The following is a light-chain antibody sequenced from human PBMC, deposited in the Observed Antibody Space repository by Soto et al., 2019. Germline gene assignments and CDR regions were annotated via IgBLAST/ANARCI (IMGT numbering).Light chain of an antibody. J-gene: IGKJ1*01. CDR3: QQYNSYPWT. Sequence: IQVTQSPSTLSASVGDRVTITCRASQSISSWLAWYQQKPGKAPKLLIYKASSLESGVPSRFSGSGSGTEFTLTISSLQPDDFATSYCQQYNSYPWTFGQGTKVEIK. CDR1: QSISSW. V-gene: IGKV1-5*03. CDR2: KAS.